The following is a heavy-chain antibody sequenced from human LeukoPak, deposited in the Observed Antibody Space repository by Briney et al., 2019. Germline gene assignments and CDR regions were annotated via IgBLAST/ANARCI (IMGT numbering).Heavy chain of an antibody. D-gene: IGHD1-26*01. J-gene: IGHJ4*02. V-gene: IGHV3-48*01. CDR3: ARSRGSSGSYPFDY. CDR1: GFTFSSYS. Sequence: GGSLRLSCAASGFTFSSYSMNWVRQAPGKGLEWVSYISSSSSTIYYARSVKGRFTISRDNAKNSLFLQMNSLRAEDTAVYYCARSRGSSGSYPFDYWGQGTLVTVSS. CDR2: ISSSSSTI.